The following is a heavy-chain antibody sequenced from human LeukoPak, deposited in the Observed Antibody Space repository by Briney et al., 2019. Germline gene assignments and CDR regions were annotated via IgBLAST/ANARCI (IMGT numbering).Heavy chain of an antibody. V-gene: IGHV3-53*01. CDR3: ARWNYYGSGSSDY. CDR1: GFTVSSNY. J-gene: IGHJ4*02. CDR2: IYSGGST. D-gene: IGHD3-10*01. Sequence: GGSLRLSCAASGFTVSSNYMSWVRQAPGKGLEWVSVIYSGGSTYYADSVKGRFTNSRDNSKNTLYLQMNSLRAEDTAVYYCARWNYYGSGSSDYWGQGTLVTVSS.